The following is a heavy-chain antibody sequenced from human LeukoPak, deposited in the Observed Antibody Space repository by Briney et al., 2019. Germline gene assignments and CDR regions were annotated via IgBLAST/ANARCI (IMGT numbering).Heavy chain of an antibody. CDR2: IIPIFGIA. D-gene: IGHD3-3*01. CDR3: ARESLPYYDFGSGYTIDY. Sequence: SVKVSCKSSGTTFSSYAISWVRQAPGQGLEWMGRIIPIFGIANYAQKFQGRVTITADKTTSTAYMELSSLRSEDTAVYYCARESLPYYDFGSGYTIDYWGQGTLVTVSS. CDR1: GTTFSSYA. V-gene: IGHV1-69*04. J-gene: IGHJ4*02.